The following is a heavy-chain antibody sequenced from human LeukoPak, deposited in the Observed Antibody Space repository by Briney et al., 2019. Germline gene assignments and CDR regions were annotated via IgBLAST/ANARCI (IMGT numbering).Heavy chain of an antibody. CDR1: GFTFSSYA. D-gene: IGHD2-2*01. J-gene: IGHJ4*02. CDR2: IDASGGHT. V-gene: IGHV3-23*01. Sequence: GGSLRLSCAASGFTFSSYAMSWVRQAPGKGLEWVSAIDASGGHTYYADSVKGRFTISRDNSENTLYLQMNSLRAEDTAVYYCAKESCSSRCNFDYWGQGTLVTVSS. CDR3: AKESCSSRCNFDY.